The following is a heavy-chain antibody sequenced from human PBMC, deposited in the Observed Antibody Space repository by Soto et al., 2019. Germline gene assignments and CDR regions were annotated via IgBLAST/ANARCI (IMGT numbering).Heavy chain of an antibody. Sequence: QVQLQESGPGLVKPSETLSLTCTVSGGSISSFYWSWVRQPPGKGLEWIGYIYYSGNTHYNPSLNSRVTISLDTSKNQFSLKLNSVTAADTAVYYCARHRANRGSDACDIWGQGTMVTVSS. CDR1: GGSISSFY. CDR3: ARHRANRGSDACDI. D-gene: IGHD7-27*01. V-gene: IGHV4-59*08. J-gene: IGHJ3*02. CDR2: IYYSGNT.